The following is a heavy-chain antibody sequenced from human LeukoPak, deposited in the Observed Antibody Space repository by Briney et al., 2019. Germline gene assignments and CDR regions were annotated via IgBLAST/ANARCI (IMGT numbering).Heavy chain of an antibody. J-gene: IGHJ3*02. D-gene: IGHD3-10*01. V-gene: IGHV5-51*01. Sequence: GESLKISCKGSGYSFTSYWIAWVGQMPGKGLEWMGIIYPGDSDTRYSPSFQGQVTFSADKSISTAYLQWSSLKASDTAMYYSATRGVKGDDAFDIWGQGTMVTVSS. CDR2: IYPGDSDT. CDR1: GYSFTSYW. CDR3: ATRGVKGDDAFDI.